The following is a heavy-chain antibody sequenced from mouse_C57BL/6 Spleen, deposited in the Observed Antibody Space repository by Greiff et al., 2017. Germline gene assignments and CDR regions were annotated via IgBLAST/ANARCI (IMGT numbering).Heavy chain of an antibody. Sequence: VQLQQSVAELVRPGASVKLSCTASGFNIKNTYMHWVKQRPEQGLEWIGRIDPANGNTKYAPKFQGKDTITADTSSNTAYLQLSSLTSEDTALXYGARYVSSLLYWDFDGWGTGTTVTVSS. CDR3: ARYVSSLLYWDFDG. J-gene: IGHJ1*03. D-gene: IGHD1-1*01. CDR1: GFNIKNTY. V-gene: IGHV14-3*01. CDR2: IDPANGNT.